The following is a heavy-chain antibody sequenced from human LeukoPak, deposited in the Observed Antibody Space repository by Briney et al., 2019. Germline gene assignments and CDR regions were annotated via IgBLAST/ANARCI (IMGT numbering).Heavy chain of an antibody. CDR1: GFTFSFYE. J-gene: IGHJ4*02. Sequence: PGGSLRLSCAASGFTFSFYEMNWVRQAPGKGLEWVSYISSSAGTIYYADSVKGRFAISRDNAKNSLYLQMNSLRAEDTAVYYCVRDISRGQPSYWGQGTLVTVSS. CDR3: VRDISRGQPSY. V-gene: IGHV3-48*03. D-gene: IGHD1-1*01. CDR2: ISSSAGTI.